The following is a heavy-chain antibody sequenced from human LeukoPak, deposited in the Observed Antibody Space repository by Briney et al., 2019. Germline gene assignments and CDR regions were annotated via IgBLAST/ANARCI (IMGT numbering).Heavy chain of an antibody. V-gene: IGHV3-21*01. D-gene: IGHD5-18*01. CDR2: ITSSSSYI. CDR3: ARDLGYSYGRDY. Sequence: GGSLRLSCAASGFTFSSYSMNWVRQAPGKGLEWVSSITSSSSYIYYADSVKGRFTISRDNAKNSLYLQMNSLRAEDTAVYYSARDLGYSYGRDYWGQGTLVTVSS. CDR1: GFTFSSYS. J-gene: IGHJ4*02.